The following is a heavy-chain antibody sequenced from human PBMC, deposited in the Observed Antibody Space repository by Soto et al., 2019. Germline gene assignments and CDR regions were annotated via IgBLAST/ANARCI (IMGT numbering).Heavy chain of an antibody. Sequence: SETLSLTCTVSGGSISSSSYYWGWIRQPPGKGLEWIGSIYYSGSTYYNPSLKSRVTISVDTSKNQFSLKLSSVTAADTAVYYCARVPLHQATAIDYWGQGTLVTVSS. CDR1: GGSISSSSYY. CDR2: IYYSGST. V-gene: IGHV4-39*01. CDR3: ARVPLHQATAIDY. J-gene: IGHJ4*02. D-gene: IGHD2-21*02.